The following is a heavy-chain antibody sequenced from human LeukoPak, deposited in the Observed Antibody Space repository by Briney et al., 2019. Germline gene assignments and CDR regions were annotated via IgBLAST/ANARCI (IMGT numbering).Heavy chain of an antibody. D-gene: IGHD6-25*01. Sequence: PGGSLRLSCAASGFTFSAFWMTWVRQAPGKGLEWVGSINQGGSNKYYGASLKGRFAISRDNAEDSLYLQINSLSAEDTAVYYCARDQRAFDIWGQGTMVTVSS. CDR2: INQGGSNK. CDR3: ARDQRAFDI. V-gene: IGHV3-7*01. CDR1: GFTFSAFW. J-gene: IGHJ3*02.